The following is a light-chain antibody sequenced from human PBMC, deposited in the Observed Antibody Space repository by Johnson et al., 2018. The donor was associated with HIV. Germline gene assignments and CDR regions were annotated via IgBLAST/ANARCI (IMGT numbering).Light chain of an antibody. CDR3: GTWDSSLSAEV. CDR1: SSNIGNNY. Sequence: QSVLTQPPSVSAAPGQKVTISCSGGSSNIGNNYVSWYQQLPGTAPKLLIYENNKRPSGIPDRFSGSKSGTSATLGITGLQTGDEADYYCGTWDSSLSAEVFGTGTKFTVL. J-gene: IGLJ1*01. V-gene: IGLV1-51*02. CDR2: ENN.